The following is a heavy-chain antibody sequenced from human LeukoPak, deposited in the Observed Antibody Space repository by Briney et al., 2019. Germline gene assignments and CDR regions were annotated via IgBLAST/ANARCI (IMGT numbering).Heavy chain of an antibody. CDR1: GGSISSYY. D-gene: IGHD2-21*01. J-gene: IGHJ4*02. V-gene: IGHV4-4*07. CDR3: ARWHSHGRYFDY. CDR2: IYTSGST. Sequence: PSETLSLTCTVSGGSISSYYWSWIRQPAGKGLEWIGRIYTSGSTNYKPSLKSRVSMSLDTSKNQLSLKMTSATAADTAVYFCARWHSHGRYFDYWGQGVLVTVSS.